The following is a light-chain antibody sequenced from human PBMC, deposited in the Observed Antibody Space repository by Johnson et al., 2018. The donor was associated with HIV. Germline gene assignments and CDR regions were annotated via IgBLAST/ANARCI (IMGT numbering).Light chain of an antibody. V-gene: IGLV1-51*02. CDR2: ETN. J-gene: IGLJ1*01. CDR3: GTWDSSLSASYV. CDR1: SSNVGNNY. Sequence: QSVLTQPPSVSAAPGQKVTISCSGSSSNVGNNYVSWYQQLPGAAPKLLIYETNKRPSGLPDRFSGPKSGPSATLAITGLLPGDEADYYCGTWDSSLSASYVFGTGTKVAVL.